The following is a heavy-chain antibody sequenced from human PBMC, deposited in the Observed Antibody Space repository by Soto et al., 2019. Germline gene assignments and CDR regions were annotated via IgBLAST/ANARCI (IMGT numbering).Heavy chain of an antibody. V-gene: IGHV4-39*07. Sequence: PSETLSLTCTVSGGSISRSSYYWGWIRQPPGKGLEWIGSIYYSGSTYYNPSLKSRVTISVDTSKNQFSLKLSSVTAADTAVYYCARGPPFGYWGQGTLVPVSS. CDR3: ARGPPFGY. CDR2: IYYSGST. CDR1: GGSISRSSYY. D-gene: IGHD3-10*01. J-gene: IGHJ4*02.